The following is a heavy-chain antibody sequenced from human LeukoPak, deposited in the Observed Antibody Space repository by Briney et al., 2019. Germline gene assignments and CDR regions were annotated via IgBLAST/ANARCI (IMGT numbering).Heavy chain of an antibody. Sequence: GGSLRLSCAASGLTFSNYAMTWVRQAPGKGLEWVSSTLASGSSTYYADSVKGRFTISRDNSYNTLYLQMSSLRAEDTAVYYCTKEHDYSNLAEDYWGQGTLVTVSS. V-gene: IGHV3-23*01. J-gene: IGHJ4*02. D-gene: IGHD4-11*01. CDR3: TKEHDYSNLAEDY. CDR2: TLASGSST. CDR1: GLTFSNYA.